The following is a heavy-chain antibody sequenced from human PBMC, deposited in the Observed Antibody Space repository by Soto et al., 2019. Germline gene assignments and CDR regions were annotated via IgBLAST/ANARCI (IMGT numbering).Heavy chain of an antibody. CDR3: TRYCGGDCYSPAPFDY. D-gene: IGHD2-21*01. Sequence: ASVKVSCKASGYTFTSYGISWVRQAPGQGLEWMGWISAYNGNTNYAQKLQGRVTMTXDTSTSTAYMELRSLRSDDTAVYYCTRYCGGDCYSPAPFDYWGQGTLVTVSS. J-gene: IGHJ4*02. V-gene: IGHV1-18*01. CDR2: ISAYNGNT. CDR1: GYTFTSYG.